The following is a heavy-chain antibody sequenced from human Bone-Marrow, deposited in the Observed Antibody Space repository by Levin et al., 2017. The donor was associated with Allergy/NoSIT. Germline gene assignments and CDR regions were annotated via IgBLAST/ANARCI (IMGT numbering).Heavy chain of an antibody. J-gene: IGHJ4*02. CDR1: GFTFSSYA. D-gene: IGHD1-26*01. V-gene: IGHV3-23*01. Sequence: GESLKISCAASGFTFSSYAMSWVRQAPGKGLEWVSAISGSGGSTYYADSVKGRFTISRDNSKNTLYLQMNSLRAEDTAVYYCAKGKVGATSSSDYYFDYWGQGTLVTVSS. CDR2: ISGSGGST. CDR3: AKGKVGATSSSDYYFDY.